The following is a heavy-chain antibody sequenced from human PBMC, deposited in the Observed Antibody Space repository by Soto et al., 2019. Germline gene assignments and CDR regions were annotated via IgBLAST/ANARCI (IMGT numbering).Heavy chain of an antibody. CDR2: ISAYNGNT. CDR1: GYTFTSYG. V-gene: IGHV1-18*04. CDR3: ARERYDILTGRGWFDP. D-gene: IGHD3-9*01. Sequence: ASVKVSCKASGYTFTSYGISWVRQAPGQGLEWMGWISAYNGNTNYAQKLQGRVTMTTDTSTSTAYMELRSLRSDDTAVYYCARERYDILTGRGWFDPWGQGTLVTVYS. J-gene: IGHJ5*02.